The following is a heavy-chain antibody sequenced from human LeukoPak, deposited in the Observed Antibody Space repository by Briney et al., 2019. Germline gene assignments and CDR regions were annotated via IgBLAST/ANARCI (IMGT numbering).Heavy chain of an antibody. D-gene: IGHD3-22*01. CDR2: ISTYNGNT. V-gene: IGHV1-18*01. J-gene: IGHJ6*02. Sequence: ASVKVSCKTSGYTFTTYGINWVRQAPGQGLEWMGWISTYNGNTNYAQRLQGRVTITADESTSTAYMELSSLRSEDTAVYYCARVYYDSSGYYPDYYYGMDVWGQGTTVTVSS. CDR3: ARVYYDSSGYYPDYYYGMDV. CDR1: GYTFTTYG.